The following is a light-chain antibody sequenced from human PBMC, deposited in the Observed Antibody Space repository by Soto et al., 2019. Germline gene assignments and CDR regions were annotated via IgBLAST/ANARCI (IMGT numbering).Light chain of an antibody. CDR3: QQYHNWPPLT. CDR1: QSVPSTY. V-gene: IGKV3-20*01. J-gene: IGKJ4*01. CDR2: GTS. Sequence: VLSQSPGRLSLSPGERATLSCRASQSVPSTYFAWYQQKSGQPPRLLISGTSNRATGIPDRFSGSGSGTDFTLTISRLEPEDFAVYYCQQYHNWPPLTFGGGTKVDIK.